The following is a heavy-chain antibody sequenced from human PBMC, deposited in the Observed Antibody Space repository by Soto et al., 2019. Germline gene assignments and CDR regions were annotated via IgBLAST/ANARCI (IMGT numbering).Heavy chain of an antibody. CDR3: ARTAAAGKYYYGMEA. Sequence: ASVKVSCKASGYTFTSYAMHWVRQAPGQRLEWMGWINAGNGNTKYSQKFQGRVTITRDTSASTAYMELSSLRSEDTAVYYCARTAAAGKYYYGMEAWGQGTTVTVSS. CDR1: GYTFTSYA. J-gene: IGHJ6*02. CDR2: INAGNGNT. D-gene: IGHD6-13*01. V-gene: IGHV1-3*01.